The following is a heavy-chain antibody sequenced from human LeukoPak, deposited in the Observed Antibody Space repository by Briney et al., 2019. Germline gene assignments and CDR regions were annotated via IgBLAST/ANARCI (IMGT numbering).Heavy chain of an antibody. V-gene: IGHV1-69*01. CDR3: ARAARGWPYYYYGMDV. Sequence: VASVKVSCTASGGTFSSYAISWVRQAPGQGLEWMGGIIPIFGTANYAQKFQGRVTITADESTSTAYMELSSLRSEDTAVYYCARAARGWPYYYYGMDVWGQGTTVTVSS. J-gene: IGHJ6*02. D-gene: IGHD6-19*01. CDR1: GGTFSSYA. CDR2: IIPIFGTA.